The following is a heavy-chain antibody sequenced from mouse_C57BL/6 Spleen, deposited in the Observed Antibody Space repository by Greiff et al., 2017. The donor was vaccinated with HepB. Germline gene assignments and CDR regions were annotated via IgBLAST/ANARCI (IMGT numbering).Heavy chain of an antibody. Sequence: QVQLQQSGTELVKPGASVKLSCKASGYTFTSYWMHWVKQRPGQGLEWIGNINPSNGGTNYNEKFKSKATLTVDKSSSTAYMQLSSLTSEDSAVYYCARLETSRYGYDRGWYFDVWGTGTTVTVSS. CDR2: INPSNGGT. V-gene: IGHV1-53*01. CDR3: ARLETSRYGYDRGWYFDV. CDR1: GYTFTSYW. J-gene: IGHJ1*03. D-gene: IGHD2-2*01.